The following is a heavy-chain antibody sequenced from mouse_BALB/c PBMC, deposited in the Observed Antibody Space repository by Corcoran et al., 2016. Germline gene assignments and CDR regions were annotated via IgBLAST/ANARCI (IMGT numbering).Heavy chain of an antibody. D-gene: IGHD4-1*01. Sequence: EVKLLESGGGLVQPGGSLKLSCAASGFDFSRYWMSWVRQAPGKGLEWIVEINPDSSTIKYTPSLKDKFIISRDNAKNTLYLQMSKVRSEDTALYYCAPELGGFAYWGQGTLVTVSA. CDR1: GFDFSRYW. J-gene: IGHJ3*01. CDR2: INPDSSTI. V-gene: IGHV4-1*02. CDR3: APELGGFAY.